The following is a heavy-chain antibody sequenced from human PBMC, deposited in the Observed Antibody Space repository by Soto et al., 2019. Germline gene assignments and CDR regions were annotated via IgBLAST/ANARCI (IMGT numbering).Heavy chain of an antibody. D-gene: IGHD3-10*01. J-gene: IGHJ6*02. CDR1: GFTFSSYA. V-gene: IGHV3-30-3*01. Sequence: QVQLVESGGGVVQPGRSLRLSCAASGFTFSSYAMHWVRQAPGKGLEWVAVISYDGSNKYYADSGKGRFTISRDNSKNTLYLQMNSLRAEDTAVYDCARDKVPILYYSGMDVWGQGTTVTVSS. CDR3: ARDKVPILYYSGMDV. CDR2: ISYDGSNK.